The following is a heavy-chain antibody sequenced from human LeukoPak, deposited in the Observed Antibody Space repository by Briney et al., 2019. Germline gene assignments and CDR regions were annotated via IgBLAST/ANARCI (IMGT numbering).Heavy chain of an antibody. V-gene: IGHV1-2*06. CDR3: ARGRSSSSWYGGWFDP. Sequence: VASVKVSCKASGYTFTGYYMHWVRQAPGQGLEWMGRINPNSGGTNYAQKFQGRVTMTRDTSISTAYMELSRLRSDDMAVYYCARGRSSSSWYGGWFDPWGQGTLVTVSS. CDR1: GYTFTGYY. D-gene: IGHD6-13*01. CDR2: INPNSGGT. J-gene: IGHJ5*02.